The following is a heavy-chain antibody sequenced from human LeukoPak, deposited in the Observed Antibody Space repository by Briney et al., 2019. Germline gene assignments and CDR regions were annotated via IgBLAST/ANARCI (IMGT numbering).Heavy chain of an antibody. CDR3: AKDVAAAGRYYFDY. V-gene: IGHV3-7*03. CDR2: INQDGSEK. Sequence: GGSLRLSCVVSGFRFSSYWMNWVRQAPGKGLEWVANINQDGSEKYYVDSVKGRFTISRDNAKNSLSLQMNSLRAEDTALYYCAKDVAAAGRYYFDYWGQGTLVTVSS. J-gene: IGHJ4*02. D-gene: IGHD6-13*01. CDR1: GFRFSSYW.